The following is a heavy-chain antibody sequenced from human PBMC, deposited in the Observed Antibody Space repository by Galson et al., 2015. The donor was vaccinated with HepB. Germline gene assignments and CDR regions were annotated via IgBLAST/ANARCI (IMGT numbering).Heavy chain of an antibody. D-gene: IGHD6-6*01. CDR1: GYTFTSYG. J-gene: IGHJ5*02. CDR3: ARSLWDSSSSGEVGLNWFAP. Sequence: SVKVSCKASGYTFTSYGISWVRQAPGQGLEWMGWISAYNGNTNYAQKLQGRVTMTTDTSTSTAYMELRSLRSDDTAVYYCARSLWDSSSSGEVGLNWFAPWGQGTLVTVSS. V-gene: IGHV1-18*01. CDR2: ISAYNGNT.